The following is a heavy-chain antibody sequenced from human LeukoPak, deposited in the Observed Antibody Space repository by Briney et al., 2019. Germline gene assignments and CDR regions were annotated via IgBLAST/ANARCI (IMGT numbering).Heavy chain of an antibody. CDR1: GYTFTSYG. Sequence: ASVKVSCKASGYTFTSYGITWVRQAPGQELEWMGWISAYNGNTNYARKLQGRVTMTTDTSTSTAYMELRSLRSDDTAVYYCARDLRYSYGYNWFDPWGQGTLVTVSS. V-gene: IGHV1-18*01. CDR3: ARDLRYSYGYNWFDP. J-gene: IGHJ5*02. CDR2: ISAYNGNT. D-gene: IGHD5-18*01.